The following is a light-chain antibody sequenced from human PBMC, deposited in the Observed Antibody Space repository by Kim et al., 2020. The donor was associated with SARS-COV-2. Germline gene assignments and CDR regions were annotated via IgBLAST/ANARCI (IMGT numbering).Light chain of an antibody. J-gene: IGLJ1*01. Sequence: MALGQTARIACGGNNIGSKNVHWYQQKPGQAPVLVIYRDSNRPSGIPERFSGSNSGNTATLTISRAQAGDEADYYCQVWDSSTYVFGTGTKVTVL. CDR1: NIGSKN. V-gene: IGLV3-9*01. CDR2: RDS. CDR3: QVWDSSTYV.